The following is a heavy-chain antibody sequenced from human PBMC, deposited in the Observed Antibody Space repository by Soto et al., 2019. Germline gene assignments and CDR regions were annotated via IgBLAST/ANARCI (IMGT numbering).Heavy chain of an antibody. CDR1: GXALRDYY. D-gene: IGHD2-2*01. CDR2: ISSTSSTI. V-gene: IGHV3-11*01. CDR3: ASKQLLLGDGFDI. J-gene: IGHJ3*02. Sequence: VILPYAAPGXALRDYYMNFGRQAPGKGLEWVSYISSTSSTIYYADSVKGRFTISRDNAKNSLYLQMNSLRAEDTAVYYCASKQLLLGDGFDIWGQGTMVTVSS.